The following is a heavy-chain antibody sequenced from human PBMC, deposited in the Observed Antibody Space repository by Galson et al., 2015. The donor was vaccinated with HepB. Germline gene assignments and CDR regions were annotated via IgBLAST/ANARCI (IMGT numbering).Heavy chain of an antibody. CDR3: AKNSYGDYDMGGYGLDY. CDR2: IRYDGSNK. CDR1: GFTFSSYG. D-gene: IGHD4-17*01. J-gene: IGHJ4*02. V-gene: IGHV3-30*02. Sequence: SLRLSCAASGFTFSSYGMHWVRQAPGKGLEWVAFIRYDGSNKYYADSVKGRFTISRDNSKNTLYLQMNSLRAEDTAVYYCAKNSYGDYDMGGYGLDYWGQGTLVTVSS.